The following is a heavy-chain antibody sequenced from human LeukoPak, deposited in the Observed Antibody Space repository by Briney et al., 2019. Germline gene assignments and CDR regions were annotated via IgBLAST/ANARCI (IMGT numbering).Heavy chain of an antibody. CDR1: GGSISSYY. Sequence: SETLSLTCTVSGGSISSYYWNWIRQPPGKGLEWIGYRYYTGSTNYNPSLKSRVTISVDTSKNQFSLNLTSVTAADTAVYYCARMGGYSGYATHWGQGTLVTVSS. V-gene: IGHV4-59*08. CDR2: RYYTGST. D-gene: IGHD5-12*01. J-gene: IGHJ4*02. CDR3: ARMGGYSGYATH.